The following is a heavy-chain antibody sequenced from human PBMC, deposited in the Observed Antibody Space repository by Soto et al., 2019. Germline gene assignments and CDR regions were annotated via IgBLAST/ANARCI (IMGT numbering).Heavy chain of an antibody. J-gene: IGHJ4*02. V-gene: IGHV1-18*01. D-gene: IGHD2-2*03. CDR2: ISAYNGNT. CDR3: ARDIVPGYPGFSDY. CDR1: GYTFSNYG. Sequence: ASVKVSCKTSGYTFSNYGINWVRQAPGQGLEWMGWISAYNGNTNFAQKLQGRVSLTTDTSSTTAYMELRSLTSDDTAVYYCARDIVPGYPGFSDYWGQGTLVTVSS.